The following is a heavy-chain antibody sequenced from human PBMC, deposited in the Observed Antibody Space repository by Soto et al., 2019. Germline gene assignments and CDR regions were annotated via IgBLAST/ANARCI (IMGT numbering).Heavy chain of an antibody. Sequence: QVQLVESGGGVVQPGRSLRLSCAASGFTFSSYGMHWVRQAPGKGLEWVAVISYDGSNKYYGDSVKGQFTISRDNSKNTVYLQMNGLRAEDKGVYYCAKVTVPVVAPASFDDWGQGTLVPVSS. CDR3: AKVTVPVVAPASFDD. CDR1: GFTFSSYG. V-gene: IGHV3-30*18. D-gene: IGHD2-21*02. J-gene: IGHJ4*02. CDR2: ISYDGSNK.